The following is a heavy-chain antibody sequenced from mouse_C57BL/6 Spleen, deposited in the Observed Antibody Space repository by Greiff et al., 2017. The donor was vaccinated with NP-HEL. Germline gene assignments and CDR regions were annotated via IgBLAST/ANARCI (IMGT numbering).Heavy chain of an antibody. CDR1: GYAFSSSW. CDR3: ARDGYYFDY. V-gene: IGHV1-82*01. J-gene: IGHJ2*01. CDR2: IYPGDGDT. Sequence: VKVVESGPELVKPGASVKISCKASGYAFSSSWMNWVKQRPGKGLEWIGRIYPGDGDTNYNGKFKGKATLTADKSSSTAYMQLSGLTSEDSAVYFCARDGYYFDYWGQGTTLTVSS. D-gene: IGHD1-1*01.